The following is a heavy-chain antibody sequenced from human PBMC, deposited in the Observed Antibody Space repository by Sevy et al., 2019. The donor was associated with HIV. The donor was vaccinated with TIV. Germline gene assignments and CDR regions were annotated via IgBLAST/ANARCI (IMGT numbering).Heavy chain of an antibody. J-gene: IGHJ4*02. Sequence: GESLKISCAASGFTFSSYAMSWVRQAPGKGLEWVSAISGSGGSTYYADSVKGRFTISRDNSKNTLYLQMNSLRAEDTAVYYCAKDQQTDYDILTGYPFFDYWGQGTLVTVSS. V-gene: IGHV3-23*01. CDR3: AKDQQTDYDILTGYPFFDY. CDR1: GFTFSSYA. D-gene: IGHD3-9*01. CDR2: ISGSGGST.